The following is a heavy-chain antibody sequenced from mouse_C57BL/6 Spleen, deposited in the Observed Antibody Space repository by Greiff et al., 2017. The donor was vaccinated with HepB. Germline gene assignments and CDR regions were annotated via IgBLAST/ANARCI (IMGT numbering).Heavy chain of an antibody. V-gene: IGHV1-22*01. D-gene: IGHD2-5*01. J-gene: IGHJ2*01. CDR1: GYTFTDYN. Sequence: VQLQQSGPELVKPGASVKMSCKASGYTFTDYNMHWVKQSHGKSLEWIGYINPNNGGTSYNQKFKGKATLTVNKSSSTAYMELRSLTSEDSAVYYCARSFYSNYEVYFDYWGQGTTLTVSS. CDR2: INPNNGGT. CDR3: ARSFYSNYEVYFDY.